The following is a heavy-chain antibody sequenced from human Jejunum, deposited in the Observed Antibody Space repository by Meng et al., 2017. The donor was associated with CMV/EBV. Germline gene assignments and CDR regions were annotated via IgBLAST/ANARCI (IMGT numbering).Heavy chain of an antibody. CDR2: VYYSGSA. CDR1: GESMRSHY. V-gene: IGHV4-59*11. CDR3: ARGLGHASNNSHDY. D-gene: IGHD1-1*01. J-gene: IGHJ4*02. Sequence: GESMRSHYWTWIRQPPGKGLEWMGHVYYSGSATYSPSLRSRVTIPVDMSKNQFSLKLRSVTAADTAMYFCARGLGHASNNSHDYWGQGTLVTVSS.